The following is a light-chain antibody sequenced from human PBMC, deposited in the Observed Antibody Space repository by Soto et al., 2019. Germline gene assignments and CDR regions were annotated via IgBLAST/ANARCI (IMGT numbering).Light chain of an antibody. Sequence: VIWMTQSPSLLSASTGVRVTISCRMSQGISSYLAWYQQKPGKAPELLIYAASTLQSGVPSRFSGSGAGTDFTLTISCRQSEDVATYDWQQDYRSPTWTFGQGTKVEIK. V-gene: IGKV1D-8*01. CDR2: AAS. J-gene: IGKJ1*01. CDR1: QGISSY. CDR3: QQDYRSPTWT.